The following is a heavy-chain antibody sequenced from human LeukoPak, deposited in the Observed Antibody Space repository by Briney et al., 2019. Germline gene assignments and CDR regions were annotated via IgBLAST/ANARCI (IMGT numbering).Heavy chain of an antibody. Sequence: GGSLRLSCAASGFTFSSYAMSWVRQAPGKGLEWVSAISGSGGSTYYADSVKGRFTISRDNSKNTLYLQMNSLRAEDTAVYYSAKDQGIVVVSYPDYWGQGTLVTVSA. CDR3: AKDQGIVVVSYPDY. CDR1: GFTFSSYA. D-gene: IGHD3-22*01. CDR2: ISGSGGST. V-gene: IGHV3-23*01. J-gene: IGHJ4*02.